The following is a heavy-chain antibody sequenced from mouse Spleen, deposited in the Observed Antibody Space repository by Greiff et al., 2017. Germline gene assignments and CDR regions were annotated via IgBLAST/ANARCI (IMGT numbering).Heavy chain of an antibody. Sequence: VQLQQSGPELVKPGASVKISCKASGYSFTGYYMNWVKQSPEKSLEWIGEINPSTGGTTYNQKFKAKATLTVDKSSSTAYMQLKSLTSEDSAVYYCARTRYYGYLYYFDYWGQGTTLTVSS. J-gene: IGHJ2*01. CDR3: ARTRYYGYLYYFDY. V-gene: IGHV1-42*01. CDR1: GYSFTGYY. D-gene: IGHD1-2*01. CDR2: INPSTGGT.